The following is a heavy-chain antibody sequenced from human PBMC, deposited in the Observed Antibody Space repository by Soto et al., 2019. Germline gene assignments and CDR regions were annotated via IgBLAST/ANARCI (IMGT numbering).Heavy chain of an antibody. D-gene: IGHD3-10*01. J-gene: IGHJ6*02. CDR2: IRSKAYGGTT. CDR1: GFTFGDYA. V-gene: IGHV3-49*04. CDR3: TRILLWFGKLGHAYYYGMDV. Sequence: GGSLRLSCTASGFTFGDYAMSWVRQAPGKGLEWVGFIRSKAYGGTTEYAASVKGRFTISRDDSKSIAYLQMNSLKTEDTAVYYCTRILLWFGKLGHAYYYGMDVWGQGTTVTVSS.